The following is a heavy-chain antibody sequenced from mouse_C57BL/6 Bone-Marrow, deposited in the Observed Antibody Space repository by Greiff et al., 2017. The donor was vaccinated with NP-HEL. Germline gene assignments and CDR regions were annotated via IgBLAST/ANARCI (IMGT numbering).Heavy chain of an antibody. CDR1: GYTFTSYW. Sequence: VQVVESGAELAKPGASVKLSCKASGYTFTSYWMHWVKQRPGQGLEWIGYINPSSGYTKYNQKFKDKATLTADKSSSTAYMQLSSLTYEDSAVYYCASLWGSYWYFDVWGTGTTVTVSS. V-gene: IGHV1-7*01. CDR3: ASLWGSYWYFDV. CDR2: INPSSGYT. D-gene: IGHD6-2*01. J-gene: IGHJ1*03.